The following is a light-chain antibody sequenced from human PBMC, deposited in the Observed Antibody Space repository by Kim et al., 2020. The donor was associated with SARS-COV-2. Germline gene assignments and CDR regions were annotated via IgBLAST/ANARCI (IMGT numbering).Light chain of an antibody. J-gene: IGLJ3*02. Sequence: GQSVTISCTGTSSDIGGYNYASWYQQHPGKAPKLMIYEVNKRPSGVPDRFSGSKSGNTASLTVSGLQAEDEADYYCYSYAGSNNWVFGGGTQLTVL. V-gene: IGLV2-8*01. CDR1: SSDIGGYNY. CDR2: EVN. CDR3: YSYAGSNNWV.